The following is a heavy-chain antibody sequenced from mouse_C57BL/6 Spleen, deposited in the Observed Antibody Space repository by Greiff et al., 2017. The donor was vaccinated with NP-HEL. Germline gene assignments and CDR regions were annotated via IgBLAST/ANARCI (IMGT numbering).Heavy chain of an antibody. CDR1: GFTFSDYG. J-gene: IGHJ2*01. Sequence: DVMLVESGGGLVKPGGSLKLSCAASGFTFSDYGMHWVRQAPEKGLEWVAYISSGSSTIYYADTVKGRFTISRDNAKNTLFLQMTSLRSEDTAMYYCARDDGYPFDYWGQGTTLTVSS. V-gene: IGHV5-17*01. CDR2: ISSGSSTI. CDR3: ARDDGYPFDY. D-gene: IGHD2-3*01.